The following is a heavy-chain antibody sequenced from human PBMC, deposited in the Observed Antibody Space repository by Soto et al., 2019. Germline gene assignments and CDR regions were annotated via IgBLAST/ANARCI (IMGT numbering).Heavy chain of an antibody. CDR1: GGSISSYY. Sequence: PSETLSLTCTVTGGSISSYYWSWIRQPPGKGLEWIGYIYCSGSTNYNPSLKSRVTISVDTSKNQFSLKLSSVTAADTAVYYCARVHGRNEYYYDSSGYYYGAFDIWGQGTMVTVSS. CDR3: ARVHGRNEYYYDSSGYYYGAFDI. V-gene: IGHV4-59*01. D-gene: IGHD3-22*01. J-gene: IGHJ3*02. CDR2: IYCSGST.